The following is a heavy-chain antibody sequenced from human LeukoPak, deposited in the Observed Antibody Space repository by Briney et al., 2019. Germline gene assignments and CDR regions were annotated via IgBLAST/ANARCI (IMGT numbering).Heavy chain of an antibody. CDR1: GGTFSSYA. CDR3: ARDASPYYYDSSGYPGRFDY. D-gene: IGHD3-22*01. CDR2: IIAIFGTT. J-gene: IGHJ4*02. V-gene: IGHV1-69*05. Sequence: SVKVSCKASGGTFSSYAISWVRQAPGQGLEWMGGIIAIFGTTNYAQKFQGRVTITTDESTSTAYMEMSSLKSEDTAVYYCARDASPYYYDSSGYPGRFDYWGQGTLVTVSS.